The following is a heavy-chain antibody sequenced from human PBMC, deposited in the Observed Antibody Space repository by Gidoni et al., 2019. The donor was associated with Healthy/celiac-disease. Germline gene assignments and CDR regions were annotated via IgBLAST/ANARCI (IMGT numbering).Heavy chain of an antibody. CDR2: IRSKAYGGTT. CDR3: TSSSMVRGVQDYYGMDV. V-gene: IGHV3-49*03. J-gene: IGHJ6*02. Sequence: EVQRVESGGGLVQPGRSLSPSCTASGFPFGDYAMSWFRQAPGKGLGWVGFIRSKAYGGTTEYAASVKGRFTISRDDSKSIAYLQMNSLKTEDTAVYYCTSSSMVRGVQDYYGMDVWGQGTTVTVSS. CDR1: GFPFGDYA. D-gene: IGHD3-10*01.